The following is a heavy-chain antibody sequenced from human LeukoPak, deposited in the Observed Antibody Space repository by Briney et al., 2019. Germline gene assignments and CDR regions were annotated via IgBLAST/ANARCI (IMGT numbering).Heavy chain of an antibody. Sequence: GGSLRLSCAASGFTFSSYNMNWVRQAPGKGLEWVSSISTSSSYIYYADSVKGRFTISRDNAKNSLYLQMNSLRAEDTAVYYCARERGYSYGYSDYWGQGTLVTVSS. CDR2: ISTSSSYI. CDR1: GFTFSSYN. D-gene: IGHD5-18*01. V-gene: IGHV3-21*01. CDR3: ARERGYSYGYSDY. J-gene: IGHJ4*02.